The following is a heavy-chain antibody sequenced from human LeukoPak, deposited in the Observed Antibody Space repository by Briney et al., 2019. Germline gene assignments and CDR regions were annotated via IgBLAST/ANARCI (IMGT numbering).Heavy chain of an antibody. CDR1: GYSFTSYW. Sequence: ESLKISCKDPGYSFTSYWIGWVRQMPGKGLEWMGIIYPGDSDTRYSPSFQGQVTISADKSINTAYLQWSSLKASDTAIYYCARRGEAMDPFDYWGQGTLVTVSS. CDR2: IYPGDSDT. J-gene: IGHJ4*02. V-gene: IGHV5-51*01. D-gene: IGHD5-18*01. CDR3: ARRGEAMDPFDY.